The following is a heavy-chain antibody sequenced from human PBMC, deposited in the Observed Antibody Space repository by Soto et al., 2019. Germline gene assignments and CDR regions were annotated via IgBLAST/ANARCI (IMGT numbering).Heavy chain of an antibody. CDR3: ARDDIPGIAVATYGMDV. V-gene: IGHV3-33*01. Sequence: QVQLVESGGGVVQPGRSLRLSCAASGFTFSDYGMHWVRQAPGKGLEWVAVVWYDGTNIHYGDSVKGRFTISRDNSKNTLYLEMNSLRAGDTAMYYCARDDIPGIAVATYGMDVWGQGTTVTVSS. D-gene: IGHD6-19*01. J-gene: IGHJ6*02. CDR2: VWYDGTNI. CDR1: GFTFSDYG.